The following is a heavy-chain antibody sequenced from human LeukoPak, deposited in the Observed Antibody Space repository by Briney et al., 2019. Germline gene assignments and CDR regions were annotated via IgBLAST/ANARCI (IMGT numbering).Heavy chain of an antibody. V-gene: IGHV4-34*01. CDR3: AREAVAGTSWFDP. CDR2: INHSGST. J-gene: IGHJ5*02. D-gene: IGHD6-19*01. Sequence: SETLSLTCAVYGGSFSDYYWSWIRQPPGKGLEWIGEINHSGSTNYNPSLKSRVTISVDTSKNQFSLKLSSVTAADTAVYYCAREAVAGTSWFDPWGQGTLVTVSS. CDR1: GGSFSDYY.